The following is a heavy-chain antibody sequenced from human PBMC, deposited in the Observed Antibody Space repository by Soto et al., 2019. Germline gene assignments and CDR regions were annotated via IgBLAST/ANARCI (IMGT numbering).Heavy chain of an antibody. D-gene: IGHD2-15*01. CDR2: IYYSGST. V-gene: IGHV4-31*03. J-gene: IGHJ4*02. CDR3: ARVVVAAYWYFDY. CDR1: GGSISSGGYY. Sequence: SETMSLTCTVSGGSISSGGYYWSWIRQHPGKGLEWIGYIYYSGSTYYNPSLKSRVTISVDTSKNQFSLKLSSVTAADTAVYYCARVVVAAYWYFDYWGQGTLVTVSS.